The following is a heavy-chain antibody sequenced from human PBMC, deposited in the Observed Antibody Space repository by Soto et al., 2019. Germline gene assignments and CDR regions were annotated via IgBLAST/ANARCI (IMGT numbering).Heavy chain of an antibody. Sequence: SVKVSCKASRGTFSSYAVSWVRQAPGQGLEWMGGIIPIFGTANYAQKFQGRVTITADESTSTAYMELSSLRSEDTAVYYCARAGEGYSSGWPRFYFDYWGQGTLVTVSS. V-gene: IGHV1-69*13. CDR1: RGTFSSYA. CDR2: IIPIFGTA. D-gene: IGHD6-19*01. J-gene: IGHJ4*02. CDR3: ARAGEGYSSGWPRFYFDY.